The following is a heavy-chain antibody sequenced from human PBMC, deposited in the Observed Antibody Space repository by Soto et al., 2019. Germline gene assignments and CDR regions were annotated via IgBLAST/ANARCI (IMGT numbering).Heavy chain of an antibody. D-gene: IGHD3-3*01. Sequence: SETLSLTCTVSGGSISSGGYYWSWIRQHPGKGLEWIGYIYYSGSTYYNPSLKSRVTISVDTSKNQFSLKLSSVTAADTAVYYCASTLGVVNRVGYYYYYMDVWGKGTTVTVSS. CDR3: ASTLGVVNRVGYYYYYMDV. CDR1: GGSISSGGYY. J-gene: IGHJ6*03. V-gene: IGHV4-31*03. CDR2: IYYSGST.